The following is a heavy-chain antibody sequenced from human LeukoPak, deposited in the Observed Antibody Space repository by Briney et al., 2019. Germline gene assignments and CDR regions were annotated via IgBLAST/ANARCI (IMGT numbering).Heavy chain of an antibody. CDR3: ARDVGDIVVVPAAMRYDY. Sequence: GGSLRLSCAASGFTFSSYSMNWVRQAPGKGLEWVSYISSSSSTIYYADSVKGRFTISRDNAKNSLYLQMNSLRAEDTAVYYCARDVGDIVVVPAAMRYDYWGQGTLVTVSS. D-gene: IGHD2-2*01. CDR1: GFTFSSYS. CDR2: ISSSSSTI. J-gene: IGHJ4*02. V-gene: IGHV3-48*04.